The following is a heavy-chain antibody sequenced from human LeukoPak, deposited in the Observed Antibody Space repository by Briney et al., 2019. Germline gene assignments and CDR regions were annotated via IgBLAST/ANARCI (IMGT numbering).Heavy chain of an antibody. CDR1: GGSFSGYY. Sequence: NTSETLSLTCAVYGGSFSGYYWSWIRQPPGKGLEWIGEINHSGSTNYNPSLKSRVTISVDTSKNQFSLKLTSVTAADTAVYYWARGGAREEFDYWGQGTLGTVSS. J-gene: IGHJ4*02. CDR2: INHSGST. V-gene: IGHV4-34*01. D-gene: IGHD3-10*01. CDR3: ARGGAREEFDY.